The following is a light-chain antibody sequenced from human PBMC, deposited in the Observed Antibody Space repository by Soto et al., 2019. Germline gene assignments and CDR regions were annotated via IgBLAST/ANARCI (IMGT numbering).Light chain of an antibody. CDR1: QSVSSS. CDR3: QQYNNWPQT. CDR2: GVS. J-gene: IGKJ1*01. Sequence: EIVLTQSPGTLSLSPGERATLSCRASQSVSSSFIAWYQQKPGQAPSLLIYGVSTRATGIPTRFSGSGSGRQFTLTISSLQSEDFAVYYCQQYNNWPQTFGQGTKVDIK. V-gene: IGKV3-15*01.